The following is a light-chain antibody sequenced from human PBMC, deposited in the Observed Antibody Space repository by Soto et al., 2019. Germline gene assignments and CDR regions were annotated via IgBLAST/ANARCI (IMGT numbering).Light chain of an antibody. Sequence: QSALTQPPSASGYPGQSVAISCTGTSSDVGAYNYVSWYRQYPGKAPKLMIYEVSKRPSGVPDRFSGSKSGKTASLTVSGLQPEDEADYYCTSYAGSDIWVFGGGTKLTVL. J-gene: IGLJ3*02. V-gene: IGLV2-8*01. CDR2: EVS. CDR1: SSDVGAYNY. CDR3: TSYAGSDIWV.